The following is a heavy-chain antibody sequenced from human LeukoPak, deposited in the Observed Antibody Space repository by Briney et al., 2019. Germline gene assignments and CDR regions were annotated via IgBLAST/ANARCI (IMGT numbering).Heavy chain of an antibody. CDR3: ARDNPIAVAGTNYYYMDV. J-gene: IGHJ6*03. V-gene: IGHV1-2*02. D-gene: IGHD6-19*01. Sequence: ASAKVSCKASGYTFTGYYMHWVRQAPGQGLEWMGWINPNSGGTNYAQKFQGRVTMTRDTSISTAYMELSRLRSDDTAVYYCARDNPIAVAGTNYYYMDVWGKGTTVTVSS. CDR1: GYTFTGYY. CDR2: INPNSGGT.